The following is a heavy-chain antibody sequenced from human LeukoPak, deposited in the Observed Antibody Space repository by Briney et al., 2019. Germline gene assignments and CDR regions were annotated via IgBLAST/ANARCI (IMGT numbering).Heavy chain of an antibody. CDR2: ISSSGSTI. V-gene: IGHV3-48*03. D-gene: IGHD3-3*01. CDR1: GFTFSSYE. J-gene: IGHJ6*03. CDR3: ARANYDFWSGYYTYYYYYMDV. Sequence: PGGSLRLSCAASGFTFSSYEMNWVRQAPGKGLEWVSYISSSGSTIYYADSVKGRFTISRDNAKNSLYLQMNSLRAEDTAVYYFARANYDFWSGYYTYYYYYMDVVGKGTTVTGSS.